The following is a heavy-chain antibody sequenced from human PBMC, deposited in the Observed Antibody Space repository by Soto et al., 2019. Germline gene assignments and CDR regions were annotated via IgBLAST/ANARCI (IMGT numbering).Heavy chain of an antibody. V-gene: IGHV3-21*01. CDR1: GFTLNTYN. Sequence: GGSPRLSRAAPGFTLNTYNMNWVRPAPGKGLEWVSSISGSSSYIYYADSVKGRFTVSRDNAKSSLYLQMNSLRGEDTAVYYCVGVIGYNPNWFDPWGQGTLVTVSS. CDR2: ISGSSSYI. D-gene: IGHD3-10*01. CDR3: VGVIGYNPNWFDP. J-gene: IGHJ5*02.